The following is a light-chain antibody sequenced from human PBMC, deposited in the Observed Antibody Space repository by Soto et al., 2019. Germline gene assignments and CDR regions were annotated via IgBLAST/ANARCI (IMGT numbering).Light chain of an antibody. Sequence: DIQLTQSPSSLSASVGDRVTITCQASQDISKHLNWYQQKPGKAPNLLIYDASDLETGVPSRFSGGGSGPFFSFTINSLQPEDIATYYCQKHDGVPLFGPGTKVEIK. J-gene: IGKJ3*01. CDR3: QKHDGVPL. CDR2: DAS. V-gene: IGKV1-33*01. CDR1: QDISKH.